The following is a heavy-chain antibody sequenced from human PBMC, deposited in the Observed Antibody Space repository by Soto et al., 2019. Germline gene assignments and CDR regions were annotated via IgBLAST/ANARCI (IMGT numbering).Heavy chain of an antibody. CDR2: IVVGSGNT. V-gene: IGHV1-58*01. CDR1: GFTFTSSA. CDR3: AAEVSQYYDSSGYVGAIDI. Sequence: GASVKVSCKASGFTFTSSAVQWVRQARGQRLEWIGWIVVGSGNTNYAQKFQERVTITRDMSTSTAYMELSSLRSEDTAVYYCAAEVSQYYDSSGYVGAIDIWGQGTMVTVSS. J-gene: IGHJ3*02. D-gene: IGHD3-22*01.